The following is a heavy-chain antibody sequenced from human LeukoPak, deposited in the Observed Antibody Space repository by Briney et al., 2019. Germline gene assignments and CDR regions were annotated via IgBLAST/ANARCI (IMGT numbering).Heavy chain of an antibody. CDR1: GYTFTGYY. CDR2: INPNSGGT. J-gene: IGHJ5*02. Sequence: ASVKVSCKASGYTFTGYYMHWVRQAPGQGLEWMGWINPNSGGTNYAQKFQGRVTMTRYTSISTAYMELSRLRSDDTAVYYCARDGHLSNLWYRWFDPWGQGTLVTVSS. CDR3: ARDGHLSNLWYRWFDP. D-gene: IGHD3-10*01. V-gene: IGHV1-2*02.